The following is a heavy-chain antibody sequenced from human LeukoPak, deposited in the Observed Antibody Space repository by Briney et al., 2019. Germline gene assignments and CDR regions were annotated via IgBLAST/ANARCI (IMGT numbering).Heavy chain of an antibody. CDR2: ISSSSSYI. CDR1: GFTFSSYS. D-gene: IGHD6-13*01. J-gene: IGHJ4*02. CDR3: AREGFGAAAGRAE. V-gene: IGHV3-21*01. Sequence: GGSLRLSCAASGFTFSSYSMNWVRQAPGKGLEWVSSISSSSSYIYYADSVKGRFTIARDNAKNSLYLQMNSLRAEDTAVYYCAREGFGAAAGRAEWGQGTLVTVSS.